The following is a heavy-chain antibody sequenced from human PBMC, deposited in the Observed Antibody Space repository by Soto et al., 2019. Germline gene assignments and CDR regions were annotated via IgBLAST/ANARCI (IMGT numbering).Heavy chain of an antibody. Sequence: PSETLSLTCTVSGGSISSSSYYWGWIRQPPGKGLEWIGSIYYSGSTYYNPSLKSRVTISVDTSKNQFSLKLSSVTAADTAVYYCASTPLTYDSSGYYYFDYWGQGTMVTVYS. J-gene: IGHJ4*02. CDR2: IYYSGST. D-gene: IGHD3-22*01. CDR1: GGSISSSSYY. V-gene: IGHV4-39*01. CDR3: ASTPLTYDSSGYYYFDY.